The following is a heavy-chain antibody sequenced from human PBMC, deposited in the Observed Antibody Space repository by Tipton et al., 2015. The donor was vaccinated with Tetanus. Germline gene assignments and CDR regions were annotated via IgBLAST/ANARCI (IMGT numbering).Heavy chain of an antibody. CDR1: GFTFSTYS. J-gene: IGHJ4*02. V-gene: IGHV3-48*02. CDR2: IGVSSSPI. Sequence: SLRLSCAASGFTFSTYSMNWVRQAPGKGLEWVSSIGVSSSPIYYADSVKGRFTISRDNAKNSLLLQMNSLRDEDTAVYYCASYIYYYDNTGYYYYFDYWGQGTLVTVTS. CDR3: ASYIYYYDNTGYYYYFDY. D-gene: IGHD3-22*01.